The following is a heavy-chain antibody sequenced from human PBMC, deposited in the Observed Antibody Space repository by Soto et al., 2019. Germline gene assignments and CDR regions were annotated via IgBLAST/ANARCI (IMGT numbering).Heavy chain of an antibody. CDR3: ARARLDYYYYMDV. J-gene: IGHJ6*03. Sequence: SETLSLTCAVYGGSFSGYYWSWIRQPPGKGLEWIGEINHSGSTNYNPSLKSRVTISVDTSKNQFSLKLSSVTAADTAVYYCARARLDYYYYMDVWGKGTTVTVSS. CDR2: INHSGST. D-gene: IGHD4-17*01. V-gene: IGHV4-34*01. CDR1: GGSFSGYY.